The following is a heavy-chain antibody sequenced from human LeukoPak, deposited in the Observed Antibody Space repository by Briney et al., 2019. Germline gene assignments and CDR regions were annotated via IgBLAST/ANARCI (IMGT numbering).Heavy chain of an antibody. CDR3: ARQDPYSYGLEAFDI. CDR1: GGSFSGYY. J-gene: IGHJ3*02. CDR2: INHSGST. V-gene: IGHV4-34*01. Sequence: SETLSLTCAVYGGSFSGYYWSWIRQPPGKGLEWIGEINHSGSTNYNPSLKSRVTISVDTSKNQFSLKLSSVTAADTAVYYCARQDPYSYGLEAFDIWGQGTMVTVSS. D-gene: IGHD5-18*01.